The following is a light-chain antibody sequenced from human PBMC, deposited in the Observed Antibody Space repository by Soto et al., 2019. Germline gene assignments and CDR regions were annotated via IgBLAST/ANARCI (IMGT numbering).Light chain of an antibody. J-gene: IGLJ2*01. V-gene: IGLV1-44*01. CDR3: AAWDDSLSGPL. CDR2: GND. Sequence: QSVLTQPPSASGTPGQRVTISCSGSSSNIGTNTVNWYQQLPGTAPKLLIYGNDKRPSGVPNRFSGSKSGTSASLAISGLRSEDEADYYCAAWDDSLSGPLFGGGTKLTVL. CDR1: SSNIGTNT.